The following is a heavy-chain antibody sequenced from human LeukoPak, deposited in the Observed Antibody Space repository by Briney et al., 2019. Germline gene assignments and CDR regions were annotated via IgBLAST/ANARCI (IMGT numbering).Heavy chain of an antibody. Sequence: PVKVSCKASGGTFSSYAISWVRQAPGQGLEWMGGIIPIFGTANYAQKFQGRVTITADESTSTAYMELSSLRSEDTAVYYCARGGTIVATTHYFDYWDQGTLVTVSS. CDR2: IIPIFGTA. V-gene: IGHV1-69*01. CDR1: GGTFSSYA. J-gene: IGHJ4*02. CDR3: ARGGTIVATTHYFDY. D-gene: IGHD5-12*01.